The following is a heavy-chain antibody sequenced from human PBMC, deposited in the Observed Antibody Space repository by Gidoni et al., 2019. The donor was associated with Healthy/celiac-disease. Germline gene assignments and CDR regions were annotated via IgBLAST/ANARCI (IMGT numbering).Heavy chain of an antibody. Sequence: QVQLQESGPGLVQPSQTLSLTCTVSGGSLSSGGYSCSWIRQHPGKGLEWIGYIYYSGSTYYNPSLKSRVTISVDTAKTQFALKLSSVTAADTAVYYCSSWSLSYGMDVWGQGTTVTVSS. CDR1: GGSLSSGGYS. V-gene: IGHV4-31*03. J-gene: IGHJ6*02. CDR3: SSWSLSYGMDV. CDR2: IYYSGST. D-gene: IGHD2-8*02.